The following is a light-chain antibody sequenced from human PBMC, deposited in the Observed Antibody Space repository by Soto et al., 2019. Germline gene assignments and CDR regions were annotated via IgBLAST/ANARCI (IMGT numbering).Light chain of an antibody. CDR1: SSDIGTYNL. J-gene: IGLJ7*01. CDR3: CSYAGSGTDNYV. Sequence: QSALTQPASVSGSPGQSITISCTGTSSDIGTYNLVSWYQHYPGKAPKLMTYERIKRPSGVSNRFSGSKSGNTAFLTISGLQAEDEADYYCCSYAGSGTDNYVFGSGTQLTVL. CDR2: ERI. V-gene: IGLV2-23*01.